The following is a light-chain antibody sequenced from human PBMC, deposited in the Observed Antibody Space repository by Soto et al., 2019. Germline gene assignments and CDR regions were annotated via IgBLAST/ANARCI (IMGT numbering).Light chain of an antibody. V-gene: IGLV2-14*01. CDR1: SSDVGGYIY. CDR3: SSYTTSSTLI. CDR2: NVS. J-gene: IGLJ2*01. Sequence: QPVLTQPASVSASPGQSITISCTGTSSDVGGYIYVSWYQQNPGKAPKLIIYNVSNRPSGVSDRFSGSKSGNTASLSISGLQAEDEADYYCSSYTTSSTLIFGGGTKVTVL.